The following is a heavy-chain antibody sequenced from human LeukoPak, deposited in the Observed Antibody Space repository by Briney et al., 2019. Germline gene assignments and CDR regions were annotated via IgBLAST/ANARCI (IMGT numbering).Heavy chain of an antibody. CDR2: INPNSGGT. D-gene: IGHD5-24*01. Sequence: ASVKVSCKASGYTFTDYYLHWVRQAPGQGLEWMGWINPNSGGTSYAQKFQGRVTMTRDTSISTAYMELSGLRSDDTAVYYCARGSDVLPVYYFDSWGQGTLVTVSS. CDR1: GYTFTDYY. V-gene: IGHV1-2*02. J-gene: IGHJ4*02. CDR3: ARGSDVLPVYYFDS.